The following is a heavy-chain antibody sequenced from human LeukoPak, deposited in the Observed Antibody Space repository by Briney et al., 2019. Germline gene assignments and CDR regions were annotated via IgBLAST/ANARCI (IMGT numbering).Heavy chain of an antibody. CDR2: IRFDASNK. Sequence: GGSLRLSCAASGFTFNSYGMHWVRQAPGKGLEWVAFIRFDASNKYYADSVKGRFTISRDNSKNTLYLHMNSLRAEDAAVYYCAKDYGLTGTGGAWLDPWGQGTLVTVSS. V-gene: IGHV3-30*02. J-gene: IGHJ5*02. CDR3: AKDYGLTGTGGAWLDP. CDR1: GFTFNSYG. D-gene: IGHD1-20*01.